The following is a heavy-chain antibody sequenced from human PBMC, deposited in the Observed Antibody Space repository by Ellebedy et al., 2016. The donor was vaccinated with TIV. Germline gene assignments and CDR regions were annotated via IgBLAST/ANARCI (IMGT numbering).Heavy chain of an antibody. V-gene: IGHV4-59*02. CDR3: ARDRLHSGNYFDF. D-gene: IGHD3-10*01. CDR1: GDSVSRNT. Sequence: SETLSLTXPVSGDSVSRNTWSWIRQSPGKGLEWIACIEHTGTTDYNPSLKSRVTIAIDVSKNQFSLEVSPATAADTAVYYCARDRLHSGNYFDFWGQGTLVTVSS. CDR2: IEHTGTT. J-gene: IGHJ4*02.